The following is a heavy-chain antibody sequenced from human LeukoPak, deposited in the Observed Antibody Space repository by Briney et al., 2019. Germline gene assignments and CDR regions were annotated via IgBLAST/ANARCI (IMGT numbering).Heavy chain of an antibody. CDR1: GYTFTGYY. V-gene: IGHV1-2*02. Sequence: GASVKVSCKASGYTFTGYYMHWVRQAPGQGLEWMGWINPYSGGRNNAQKFQGRVTMTRDTSISTAYMELSRLRSDDTAVYYCAREYRSYDYVWGSYRHDLDYWGQGTLVTVSS. CDR3: AREYRSYDYVWGSYRHDLDY. D-gene: IGHD3-16*02. J-gene: IGHJ4*02. CDR2: INPYSGGR.